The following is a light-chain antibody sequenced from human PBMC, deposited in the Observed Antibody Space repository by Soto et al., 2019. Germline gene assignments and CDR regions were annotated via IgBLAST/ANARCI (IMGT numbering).Light chain of an antibody. J-gene: IGKJ1*01. V-gene: IGKV4-1*01. CDR3: QHYYSTLTWT. Sequence: DIVMTQSPDSLAVSLGERATINCKSSQSILYSPNNKNYLAWYQQKPGQPPKLLIYWASTRESGVPDRFSGSGSGTDFTLTIISLQAEDVAVYYCQHYYSTLTWTFGQGTKVEIK. CDR1: QSILYSPNNKNY. CDR2: WAS.